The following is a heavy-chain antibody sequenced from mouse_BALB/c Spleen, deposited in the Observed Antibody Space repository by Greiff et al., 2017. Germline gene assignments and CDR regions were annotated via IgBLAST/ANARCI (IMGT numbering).Heavy chain of an antibody. D-gene: IGHD2-4*01. CDR3: ARGSSDYDDGYAMDY. V-gene: IGHV5-6-5*01. CDR2: ISSGGST. Sequence: EVKVVESGGGLVKPGGSLKLSCAASGFTFSSYAMSWVRQTPEKRLEWVASISSGGSTYYPDSVKGRFTISRDNARNILYLQMSCLRSEDTAMYYCARGSSDYDDGYAMDYWGQGTSVTVSS. CDR1: GFTFSSYA. J-gene: IGHJ4*01.